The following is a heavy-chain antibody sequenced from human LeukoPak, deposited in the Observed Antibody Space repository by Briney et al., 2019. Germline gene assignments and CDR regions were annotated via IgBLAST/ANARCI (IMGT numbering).Heavy chain of an antibody. CDR2: IYYSGST. Sequence: SETLSLTCTVSGGSISGSSYYWGWIRQPPGKGLEWIGSIYYSGSTYYYPSLKSRVTISVDTSKNQFSLKLSSVTASDTAIYYCASTKLGYSSGWHWGQGTLVTVSS. CDR3: ASTKLGYSSGWH. J-gene: IGHJ4*02. CDR1: GGSISGSSYY. D-gene: IGHD6-19*01. V-gene: IGHV4-39*01.